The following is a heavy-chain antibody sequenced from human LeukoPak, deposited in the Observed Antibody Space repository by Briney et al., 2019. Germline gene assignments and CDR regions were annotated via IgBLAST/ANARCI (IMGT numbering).Heavy chain of an antibody. CDR1: GGSISSYY. D-gene: IGHD6-13*01. J-gene: IGHJ5*02. CDR3: ARGGSSWRS. V-gene: IGHV4-4*09. CDR2: IYTSGST. Sequence: SETLSLTCTVSGGSISSYYWSWIRQPPGKGLEWIGYIYTSGSTNYNPSLESRVTISVDTSKNQFSLKLNSVTAGDTAVYYCARGGSSWRSWGQGTLVTVSS.